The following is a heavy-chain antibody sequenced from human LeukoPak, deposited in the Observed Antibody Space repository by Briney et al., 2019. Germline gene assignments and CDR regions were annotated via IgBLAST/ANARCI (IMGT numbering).Heavy chain of an antibody. V-gene: IGHV3-30*02. CDR3: AKEPVNCGGDCGY. Sequence: GGSLRLSCAASGFTFSSYGMHWVRQAPGKGLEWVAFIRYDGGNKYYADSVKGRFTISRDNSKNTLYLQMNSLRAEDTAVYYCAKEPVNCGGDCGYWGQGTLVTVSS. CDR1: GFTFSSYG. D-gene: IGHD2-21*01. CDR2: IRYDGGNK. J-gene: IGHJ4*02.